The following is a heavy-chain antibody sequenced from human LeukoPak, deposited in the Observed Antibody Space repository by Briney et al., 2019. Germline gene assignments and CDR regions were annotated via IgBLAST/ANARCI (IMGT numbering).Heavy chain of an antibody. CDR3: ARESESGSYYDY. CDR2: IKEAGSEK. D-gene: IGHD1-26*01. CDR1: GFTFSSYA. V-gene: IGHV3-7*01. J-gene: IGHJ4*02. Sequence: PGGSLRLSCAASGFTFSSYAMSWVRQAPGKGLEWVANIKEAGSEKFYVDSVKGRFTISRDNAKNSLYLQMNSLRAEDTAVYYCARESESGSYYDYWGQGTLVTVSS.